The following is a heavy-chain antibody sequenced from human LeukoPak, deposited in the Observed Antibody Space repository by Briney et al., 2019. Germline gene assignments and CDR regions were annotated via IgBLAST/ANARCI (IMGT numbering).Heavy chain of an antibody. CDR2: MNPNSGNT. CDR1: GYTFTSYD. V-gene: IGHV1-8*01. D-gene: IGHD3-10*01. CDR3: AKGSDPFRWFGEFNIKLPRPIRDYYFDS. Sequence: GASVKVSCKASGYTFTSYDINWVRQATGQGLEWMRWMNPNSGNTGYAQKFQGRVTMTRNTSISTAYMELSSLRAEDTAVYYCAKGSDPFRWFGEFNIKLPRPIRDYYFDSWGQGTLVTVSS. J-gene: IGHJ4*02.